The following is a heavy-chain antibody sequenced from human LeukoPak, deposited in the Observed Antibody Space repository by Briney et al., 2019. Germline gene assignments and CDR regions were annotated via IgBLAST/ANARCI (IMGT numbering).Heavy chain of an antibody. V-gene: IGHV4-34*12. CDR1: GGSLSNYY. CDR2: IIHSGRT. D-gene: IGHD4-17*01. Sequence: PSETLSLTCAVYGGSLSNYYWSWVRQPPGKGLEWIGEIIHSGRTTYTPTLKSRVTISLDTSKNQFSLRLTSVAAADTAVYYCAPIFGDYSDFDSWSQGALVTVSS. J-gene: IGHJ4*02. CDR3: APIFGDYSDFDS.